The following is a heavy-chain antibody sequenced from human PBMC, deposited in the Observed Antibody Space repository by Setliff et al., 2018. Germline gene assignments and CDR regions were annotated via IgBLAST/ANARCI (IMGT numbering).Heavy chain of an antibody. Sequence: PSETLSLTCTVSGGSISSYYWSWIRQPAGKGLEWIGRIYTSGSTNYNPSLKSRVTISVDTSKNHFSLKLNSVTAADTAVYYCAREQWLDPPGYYYMDVWAKGTTVTAP. V-gene: IGHV4-4*07. D-gene: IGHD6-19*01. J-gene: IGHJ6*03. CDR2: IYTSGST. CDR1: GGSISSYY. CDR3: AREQWLDPPGYYYMDV.